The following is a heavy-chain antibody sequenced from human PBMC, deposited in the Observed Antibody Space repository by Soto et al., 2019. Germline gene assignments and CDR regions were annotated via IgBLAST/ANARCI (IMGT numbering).Heavy chain of an antibody. CDR1: GGTFSSYA. V-gene: IGHV1-69*13. Sequence: SVKVSCKASGGTFSSYAISWVRQAPGQGLEWMGGIIPIFGTANYAQKFQGRVTITADESTSTAYMELSSLRSEDTAVYYCAKDDQAGTRSSMDVWGQGTTVTVSS. CDR2: IIPIFGTA. J-gene: IGHJ6*02. D-gene: IGHD6-19*01. CDR3: AKDDQAGTRSSMDV.